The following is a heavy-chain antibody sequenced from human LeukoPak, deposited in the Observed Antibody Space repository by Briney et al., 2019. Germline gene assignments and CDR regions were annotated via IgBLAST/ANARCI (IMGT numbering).Heavy chain of an antibody. Sequence: SETLSLTCTVSGYSISSGHYWGWIRQPPGKGLEWIGSIYHSGSTYYNPSLKSRVTISVDTSKNQFSLKLSSVTAADTAVYYCARADYSSTWSHDYYYMDVWGKGTTVTVSS. CDR1: GYSISSGHY. CDR3: ARADYSSTWSHDYYYMDV. V-gene: IGHV4-38-2*02. CDR2: IYHSGST. J-gene: IGHJ6*03. D-gene: IGHD6-13*01.